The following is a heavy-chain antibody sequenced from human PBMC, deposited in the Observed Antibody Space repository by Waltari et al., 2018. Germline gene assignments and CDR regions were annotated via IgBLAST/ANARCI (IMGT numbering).Heavy chain of an antibody. CDR2: INHSGST. Sequence: QVQLQQWGAGLLKPSETLSLTCAVYGGSFSGYYWSWIRPPPGKGLEWIGEINHSGSTNYNPSLKSRVTISVDTSKNQFSLKLSSVTAADTAVYYCARQPPTVTLRYFDYWGQGTLVTVSS. J-gene: IGHJ4*02. CDR3: ARQPPTVTLRYFDY. CDR1: GGSFSGYY. V-gene: IGHV4-34*01. D-gene: IGHD4-17*01.